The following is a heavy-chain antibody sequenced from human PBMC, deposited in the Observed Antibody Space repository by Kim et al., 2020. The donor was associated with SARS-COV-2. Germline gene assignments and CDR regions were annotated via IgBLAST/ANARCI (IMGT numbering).Heavy chain of an antibody. CDR3: ARHPATAILNFDY. D-gene: IGHD2-21*02. Sequence: PSFHGQVTISADKSISTAYLQWSSLKASDTAMYYCARHPATAILNFDYWGQGTLVTVSS. J-gene: IGHJ4*02. V-gene: IGHV5-51*01.